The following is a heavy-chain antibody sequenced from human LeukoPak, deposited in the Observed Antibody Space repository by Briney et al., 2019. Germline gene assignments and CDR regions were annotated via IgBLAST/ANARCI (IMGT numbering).Heavy chain of an antibody. CDR2: IYTSGST. V-gene: IGHV4-61*02. J-gene: IGHJ6*02. Sequence: PSETLSLTCTVSGGSISSSSYYWSWIRQPAGKGPEWIGRIYTSGSTNYNPSLKSRVTMSVDTSKNQFSLKLSSVTAADTAVYYCARDRLTVNYYYYGMDVWGQGTTVTVSS. CDR3: ARDRLTVNYYYYGMDV. CDR1: GGSISSSSYY. D-gene: IGHD4/OR15-4a*01.